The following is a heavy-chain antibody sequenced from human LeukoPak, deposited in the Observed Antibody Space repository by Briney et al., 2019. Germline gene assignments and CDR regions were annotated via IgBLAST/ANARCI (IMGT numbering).Heavy chain of an antibody. V-gene: IGHV5-51*01. CDR1: GYSFTTYW. D-gene: IGHD2-2*01. CDR3: ARRIYCSSTTCLGAFDI. CDR2: IYPGDSET. Sequence: GESPKVSCKGSGYSFTTYWIGWVRQMPGKGMGWMGIIYPGDSETRYSPSFQGQVTISADKSISTAYLQWSSLKASDTAMYYCARRIYCSSTTCLGAFDIWGQGTMVTVSS. J-gene: IGHJ3*02.